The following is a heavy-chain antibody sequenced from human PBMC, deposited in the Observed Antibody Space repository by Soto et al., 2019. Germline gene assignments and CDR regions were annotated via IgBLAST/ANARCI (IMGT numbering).Heavy chain of an antibody. CDR3: ASQFNSFDY. CDR2: IYYSGST. J-gene: IGHJ4*02. Sequence: PSETLSLTCTVSGGSISSYYWSWIRQPPGKGLEWIGYIYYSGSTNYNPSLKSRVTISVDTSKNQFSLKLSSVTAADAAVYYCASQFNSFDYWGQGTLVTVSS. CDR1: GGSISSYY. V-gene: IGHV4-59*01.